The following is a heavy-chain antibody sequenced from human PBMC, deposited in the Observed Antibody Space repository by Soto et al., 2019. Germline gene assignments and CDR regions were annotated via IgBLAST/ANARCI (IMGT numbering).Heavy chain of an antibody. D-gene: IGHD3-22*01. J-gene: IGHJ4*02. CDR3: ARDYYDSSGYPYHYFDY. Sequence: ASVKVSCRASGYTFTSYGISWVRQAPGQGLEWMGWISAYNGNTNYAQKLQGRVTMTTDTSTSTAYMELRSLRSDDTAVYYCARDYYDSSGYPYHYFDYWGQGTLVTVSS. V-gene: IGHV1-18*04. CDR1: GYTFTSYG. CDR2: ISAYNGNT.